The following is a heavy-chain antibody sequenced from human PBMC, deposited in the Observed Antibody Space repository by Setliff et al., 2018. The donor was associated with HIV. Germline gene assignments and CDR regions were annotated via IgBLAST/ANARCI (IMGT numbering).Heavy chain of an antibody. J-gene: IGHJ6*02. CDR1: GYSISSGYY. CDR2: IYHSGST. Sequence: ETLSLTCTVSGYSISSGYYWGWIRQPPGKGLEWIGSIYHSGSTYYNPSLKSRVTISVDTSKNQFSLKLSSVTAADTAVYYCARGGYYYGMDVWGQGTTVTVSS. V-gene: IGHV4-38-2*02. CDR3: ARGGYYYGMDV.